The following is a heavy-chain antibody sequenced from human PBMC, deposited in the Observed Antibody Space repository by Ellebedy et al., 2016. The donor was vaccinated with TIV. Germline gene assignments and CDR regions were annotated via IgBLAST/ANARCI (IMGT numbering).Heavy chain of an antibody. Sequence: SETLSLXXSVSGYSITRYYWSWIRQSPGRGLEWIGYIFHTGIIKYNPSLKNRVTISIDASKNHFSLNLTSTTAADTAVYYCASLRDWGQGTLVTVSS. CDR3: ASLRD. CDR2: IFHTGII. CDR1: GYSITRYY. V-gene: IGHV4-59*01. J-gene: IGHJ4*02.